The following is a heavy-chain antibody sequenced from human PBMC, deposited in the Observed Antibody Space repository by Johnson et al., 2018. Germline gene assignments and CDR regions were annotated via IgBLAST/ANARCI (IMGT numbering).Heavy chain of an antibody. Sequence: VQLVESGGGLVQPGGSLRLSCEASGFTFRTYAMSWVRQAPGKGLEWVSALTGSGDTTYYEDSVKGRFTISRDNSKNTLYLQMNSLRAEDTAVYYCAKGSDYILEYFHRWGQGTLVTVSS. CDR2: LTGSGDTT. V-gene: IGHV3-23*04. CDR3: AKGSDYILEYFHR. D-gene: IGHD4/OR15-4a*01. CDR1: GFTFRTYA. J-gene: IGHJ1*01.